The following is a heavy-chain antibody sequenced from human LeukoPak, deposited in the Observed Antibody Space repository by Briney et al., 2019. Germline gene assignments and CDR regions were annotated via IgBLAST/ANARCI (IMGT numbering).Heavy chain of an antibody. D-gene: IGHD1-1*01. CDR3: ARGWNGDY. V-gene: IGHV3-74*01. J-gene: IGHJ4*02. CDR1: GFVFGNYW. CDR2: IKTEGSDT. Sequence: AGSLRLSCEVAGFVFGNYWMPWVRQAPGKGLEWVSRIKTEGSDTTYAASVKGRFTISRDNAKNTLFLHMNSLRAEDTAVYYCARGWNGDYWGQGTLVTVSS.